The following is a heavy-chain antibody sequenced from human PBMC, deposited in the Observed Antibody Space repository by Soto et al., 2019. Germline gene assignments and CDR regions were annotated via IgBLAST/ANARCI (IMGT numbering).Heavy chain of an antibody. V-gene: IGHV1-69*13. D-gene: IGHD3-3*01. CDR3: ARDIRITIFGPYGMDV. CDR1: GGTFSSYA. J-gene: IGHJ6*02. Sequence: ASVKVSCKASGGTFSSYAISWVRQAPGQGLEWMGGIIPIFGTANYAQKFQGRVTITADESTSTAYMELSSLRSEDTAAYYCARDIRITIFGPYGMDVWGQGTTVTVSS. CDR2: IIPIFGTA.